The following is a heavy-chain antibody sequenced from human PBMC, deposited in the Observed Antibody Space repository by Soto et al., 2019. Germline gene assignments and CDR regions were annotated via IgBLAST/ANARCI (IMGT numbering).Heavy chain of an antibody. CDR1: GFTFDDYA. V-gene: IGHV3-9*01. CDR2: ISWNSGSI. J-gene: IGHJ6*02. CDR3: AYDKAEYSVRDL. Sequence: GGSLRLSCAASGFTFDDYAMHWVRQAPGKGLELVSGISWNSGSIGYADSVKGRFTIPRDNAKNSLYLQMNSLRAEDTALYYCAYDKAEYSVRDLWGQGTTVTVSS.